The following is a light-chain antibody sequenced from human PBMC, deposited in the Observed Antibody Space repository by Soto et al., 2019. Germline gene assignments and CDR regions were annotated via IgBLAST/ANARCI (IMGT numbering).Light chain of an antibody. Sequence: QSVLTQPRSVSGSPGQSVTISCTGTSSDVGRYSFVSWYQQHPGKAPKLIIYDVYKRPSGVPDRFSGSKSGNTASLTISGLQAEDETDYYCCSHAGSSVVFGPGTKVTV. V-gene: IGLV2-11*01. CDR3: CSHAGSSVV. J-gene: IGLJ1*01. CDR2: DVY. CDR1: SSDVGRYSF.